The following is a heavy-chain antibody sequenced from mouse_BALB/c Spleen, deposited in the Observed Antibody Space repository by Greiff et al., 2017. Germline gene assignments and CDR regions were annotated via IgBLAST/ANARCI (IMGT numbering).Heavy chain of an antibody. CDR1: GFTFSSYA. CDR3: ARHGGYFDY. V-gene: IGHV5-9-3*01. Sequence: EVQGVESGGGLVKPGGSLKLSCAASGFTFSSYAMSWVRQTPEKRLEWVATISSGGSYTYYPDSVKGRCTISRDNAKNTLYLQMSSLRSEDTAMYYCARHGGYFDYWGQGTTLTVSS. J-gene: IGHJ2*01. CDR2: ISSGGSYT.